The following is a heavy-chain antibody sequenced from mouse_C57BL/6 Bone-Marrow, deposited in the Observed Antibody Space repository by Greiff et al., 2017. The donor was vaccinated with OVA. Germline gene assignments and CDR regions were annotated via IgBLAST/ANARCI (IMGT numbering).Heavy chain of an antibody. Sequence: VQLQQSGPGLVKPSQSLSLTCSVTGYSITSGYYWNWIRQFPGNKLEWLGYISYDGSNNYNPSLKNRISITRDTSKHQFFLKLNSVTTEDTATYDCARDRTDYGSNLDYWGQGTTLTVSS. D-gene: IGHD1-1*01. CDR1: GYSITSGYY. CDR2: ISYDGSN. J-gene: IGHJ2*01. CDR3: ARDRTDYGSNLDY. V-gene: IGHV3-6*01.